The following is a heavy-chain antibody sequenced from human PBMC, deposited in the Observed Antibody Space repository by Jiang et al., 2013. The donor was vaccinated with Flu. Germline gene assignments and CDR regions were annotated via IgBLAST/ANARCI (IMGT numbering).Heavy chain of an antibody. CDR2: INSDGSST. Sequence: KGLVWVSRINSDGSSTSYADSVKGRFIISRDNAKNTLYLQMNSLRAEDTAVYYCARGQSGYGRFDPWGQGTLVTVSS. D-gene: IGHD5-12*01. J-gene: IGHJ5*02. V-gene: IGHV3-74*01. CDR3: ARGQSGYGRFDP.